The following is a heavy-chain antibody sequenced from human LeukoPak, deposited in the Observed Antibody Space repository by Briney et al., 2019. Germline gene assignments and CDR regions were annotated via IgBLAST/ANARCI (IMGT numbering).Heavy chain of an antibody. J-gene: IGHJ4*02. Sequence: PGGSLRLSCAASGFTFSSYAMHWVRQAPGKGLEWVAVISYDGSNKYYADSVKGRFTISRDNSKNTLCLQMNSLRAEDTAVYYCARGRTGTLALWGQGTLVTVSS. V-gene: IGHV3-30-3*01. CDR3: ARGRTGTLAL. D-gene: IGHD1-1*01. CDR2: ISYDGSNK. CDR1: GFTFSSYA.